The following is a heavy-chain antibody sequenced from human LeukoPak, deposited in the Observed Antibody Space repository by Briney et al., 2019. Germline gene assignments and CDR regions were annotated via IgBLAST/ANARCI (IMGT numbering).Heavy chain of an antibody. V-gene: IGHV3-30*18. Sequence: PGGSLRLSCAASGFTFSSYGMHWVRQAPGKGLEWVAVISYDGSNKYYADSVKGRFTISRDNSKNTLYLQMNSLRAEDTAVYYCAKFEDYSNSLDYWGQGTLVTVSS. CDR3: AKFEDYSNSLDY. CDR2: ISYDGSNK. D-gene: IGHD4-11*01. J-gene: IGHJ4*02. CDR1: GFTFSSYG.